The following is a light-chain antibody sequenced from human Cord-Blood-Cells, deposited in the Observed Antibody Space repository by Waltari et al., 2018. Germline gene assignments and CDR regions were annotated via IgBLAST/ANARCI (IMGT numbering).Light chain of an antibody. CDR3: SSYTSSSTYV. CDR1: SSDVGGYNY. J-gene: IGLJ1*01. Sequence: QSALTQPASVSGSPGQSITISCTGTSSDVGGYNYVSWYQQHPGTAPKRMIYDVSNRPSGVASRFSASKAGNTASLTISGLQAEDEADYYCSSYTSSSTYVFGTGTKVTVL. CDR2: DVS. V-gene: IGLV2-14*01.